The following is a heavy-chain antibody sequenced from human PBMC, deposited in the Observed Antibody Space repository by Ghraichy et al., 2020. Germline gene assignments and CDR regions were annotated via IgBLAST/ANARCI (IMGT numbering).Heavy chain of an antibody. CDR3: ARGCITGTMGGSDFDY. V-gene: IGHV4-34*01. Sequence: SETLSLTCAVYGGSFSGYYWSWIHQPPGKGLEWIGEINHSGSTNYNPSLKSRVTISVDTSKNQFSLKLSSVTAADTAVYYCARGCITGTMGGSDFDYWGQGTLVTVSS. CDR2: INHSGST. J-gene: IGHJ4*02. D-gene: IGHD1-7*01. CDR1: GGSFSGYY.